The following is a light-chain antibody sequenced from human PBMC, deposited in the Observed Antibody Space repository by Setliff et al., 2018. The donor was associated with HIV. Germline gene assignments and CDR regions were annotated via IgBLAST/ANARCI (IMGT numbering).Light chain of an antibody. V-gene: IGLV2-14*03. CDR2: DVS. J-gene: IGLJ1*01. CDR1: SSDVGGYNS. Sequence: SALTQPASVSGSPGRSITISCTGNSSDVGGYNSVSWFQQHPGKAPKLLIYDVSDRPSGVSNRFSGSKSGNTASLTISGLQAEDEADYYCHSKRSSSTPYVFGTGTKVTVL. CDR3: HSKRSSSTPYV.